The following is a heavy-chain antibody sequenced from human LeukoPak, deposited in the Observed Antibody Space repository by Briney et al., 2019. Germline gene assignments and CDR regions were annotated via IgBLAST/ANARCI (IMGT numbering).Heavy chain of an antibody. J-gene: IGHJ4*02. CDR1: GYTFNTYA. CDR2: INTNNGNP. Sequence: ASVKVSCKASGYTFNTYAMNWVRQAPGQGPEYMGWINTNNGNPTYAQGFTGRFVFSLDTSVSTAYLQISSLKAEDTAVYYCARDCGGSYGDWGQGTLVTVSS. CDR3: ARDCGGSYGD. D-gene: IGHD1-26*01. V-gene: IGHV7-4-1*02.